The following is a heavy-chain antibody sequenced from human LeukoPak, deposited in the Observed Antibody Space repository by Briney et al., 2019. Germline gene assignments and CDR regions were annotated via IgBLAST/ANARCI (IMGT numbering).Heavy chain of an antibody. CDR1: GFTFSAYS. CDR2: ISSGSSFI. V-gene: IGHV3-21*01. D-gene: IGHD3-22*01. J-gene: IGHJ4*02. Sequence: PGGSLRLSCAASGFTFSAYSMNWVRQAPGKGLEWVSSISSGSSFIYYADSVKGRFTISRDNAKNSLFLQMNSLRAEDTAVYYCARESSGYFYWGQGTLVTVSS. CDR3: ARESSGYFY.